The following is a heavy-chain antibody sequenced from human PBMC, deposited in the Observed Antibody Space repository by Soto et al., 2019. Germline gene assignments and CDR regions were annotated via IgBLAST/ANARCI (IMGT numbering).Heavy chain of an antibody. Sequence: PGGSLRLSCAASGFTVGNNYMSWVRQAPGKGLEWVAVIWYDGSNKYYADPVKGRFTISRDNSKNTLYLQINSLRAEDTAVYYCARDDIPGRAVAIYGMDVWGQGTTVTVSS. CDR1: GFTVGNNY. V-gene: IGHV3-33*08. D-gene: IGHD6-19*01. CDR2: IWYDGSNK. J-gene: IGHJ6*02. CDR3: ARDDIPGRAVAIYGMDV.